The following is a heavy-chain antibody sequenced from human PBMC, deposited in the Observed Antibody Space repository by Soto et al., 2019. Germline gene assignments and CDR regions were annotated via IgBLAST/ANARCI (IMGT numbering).Heavy chain of an antibody. Sequence: QVPLVESGGGVVQPGRSLRLSCAASGFTFSSYGMHWVRQAPGKGLEWVAVISYDGSNKYYADSVKGRFTISRDNSKNTLYLQMNSLRAEDTAVYYCAKDSPTTGMDVWGQGTTVTVSS. D-gene: IGHD1-1*01. V-gene: IGHV3-30*18. CDR2: ISYDGSNK. J-gene: IGHJ6*02. CDR1: GFTFSSYG. CDR3: AKDSPTTGMDV.